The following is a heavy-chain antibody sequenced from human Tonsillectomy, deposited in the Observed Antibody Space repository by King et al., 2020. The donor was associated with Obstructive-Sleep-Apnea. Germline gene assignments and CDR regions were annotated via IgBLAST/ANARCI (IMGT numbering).Heavy chain of an antibody. CDR1: SGSISSVGHY. CDR3: ARVDEKDGGNSGGYYLDS. CDR2: IYYSGKT. Sequence: VQLQESGPGLVKPSQTLSLTCTVSSGSISSVGHYWSWVRQHPGKALEWIGFIYYSGKTFYNPSLKSRVTISVDTSQNQFSLKVTSVTAADTAVYYCARVDEKDGGNSGGYYLDSWGQGTLVSVSS. V-gene: IGHV4-31*03. J-gene: IGHJ4*02. D-gene: IGHD4-23*01.